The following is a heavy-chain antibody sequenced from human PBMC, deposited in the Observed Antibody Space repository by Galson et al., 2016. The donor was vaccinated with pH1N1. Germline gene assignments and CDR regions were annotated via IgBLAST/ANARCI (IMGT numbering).Heavy chain of an antibody. Sequence: LEWVGRIASKRGGGTTEYAAPLKGRFTISRDDSKNTLYLQMNSLKTEDTAVYYCILLKQGFFDPWGQGTLVTVSS. D-gene: IGHD2-8*01. CDR2: IASKRGGGTT. V-gene: IGHV3-15*04. CDR3: ILLKQGFFDP. J-gene: IGHJ5*02.